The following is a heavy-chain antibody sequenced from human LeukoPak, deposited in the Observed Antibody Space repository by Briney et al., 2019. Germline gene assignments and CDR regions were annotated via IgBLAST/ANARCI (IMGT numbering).Heavy chain of an antibody. CDR2: ISSSGST. J-gene: IGHJ3*02. Sequence: KTSETLSLTCTVSGDSISSGDYYWSWIRQPAGEGLEWIGRISSSGSTNYNPSLKSRVTISVDTSKNQFSLKLSSVTAADTAVYFCARGPYSYDSSGAFDIWGQGTMVTVSS. CDR3: ARGPYSYDSSGAFDI. CDR1: GDSISSGDYY. D-gene: IGHD3-22*01. V-gene: IGHV4-61*02.